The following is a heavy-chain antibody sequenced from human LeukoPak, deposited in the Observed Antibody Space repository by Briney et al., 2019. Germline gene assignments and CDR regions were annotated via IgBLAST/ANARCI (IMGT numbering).Heavy chain of an antibody. CDR2: ISGSGGST. Sequence: GGSLRLSCAASGFTFSSYAMSWVRQAPGKGLEWVSAISGSGGSTYYADSVKGRFTISRDNSKNTLYLQMNSLRAEDTAVYYCALDTAMVTLSSGDYGEGYDYWGQRTLVTVSS. V-gene: IGHV3-23*01. J-gene: IGHJ4*02. D-gene: IGHD5-18*01. CDR1: GFTFSSYA. CDR3: ALDTAMVTLSSGDYGEGYDY.